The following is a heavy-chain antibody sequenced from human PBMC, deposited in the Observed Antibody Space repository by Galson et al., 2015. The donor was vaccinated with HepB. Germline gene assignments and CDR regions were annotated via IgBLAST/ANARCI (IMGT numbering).Heavy chain of an antibody. V-gene: IGHV5-51*01. CDR1: GYSFTNYW. J-gene: IGHJ3*02. CDR2: VYPGDSNI. D-gene: IGHD6-19*01. CDR3: ARHRVAVADHDAFDI. Sequence: QSGAEVKKPGESLKISCKGSGYSFTNYWIDWVRQMPGKGLEWMGIVYPGDSNIRYSPSFQGQVTISADNSISTAYLQWSSLKASDTAMYYCARHRVAVADHDAFDIWGQGTMVTVSS.